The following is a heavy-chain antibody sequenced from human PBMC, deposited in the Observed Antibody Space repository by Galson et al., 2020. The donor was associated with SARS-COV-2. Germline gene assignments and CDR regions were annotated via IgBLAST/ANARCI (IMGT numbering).Heavy chain of an antibody. CDR1: GFTFSSYW. J-gene: IGHJ6*02. CDR3: ARDSKSAGTNYYYYGMDV. V-gene: IGHV3-7*01. CDR2: IKQDGSEK. D-gene: IGHD1-7*01. Sequence: TGGSLRLSCAASGFTFSSYWMSWVRQAPGKGLEWVANIKQDGSEKYYVDSVKGRFTISRDNAKNSLYLQMNSLRAEDTAVYYCARDSKSAGTNYYYYGMDVWGQGTTVTVSS.